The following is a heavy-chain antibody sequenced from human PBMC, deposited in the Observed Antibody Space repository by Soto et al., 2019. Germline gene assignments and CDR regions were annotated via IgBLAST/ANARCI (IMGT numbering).Heavy chain of an antibody. V-gene: IGHV1-69*06. J-gene: IGHJ4*02. D-gene: IGHD6-13*01. CDR2: IIPIFGTA. Sequence: GASVKVSCKASGGTFSSYAISWVRQAPGQGLEWMGGIIPIFGTANYAQKFQGRVTITADKSTSTAYMELSSLRSEDTAVYYCARGFGVGSWYDFDYWGQGTLVTVSS. CDR1: GGTFSSYA. CDR3: ARGFGVGSWYDFDY.